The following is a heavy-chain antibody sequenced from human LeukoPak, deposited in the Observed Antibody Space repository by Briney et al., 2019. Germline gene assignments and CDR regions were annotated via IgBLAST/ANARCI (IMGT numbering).Heavy chain of an antibody. Sequence: GGSLRLSCAASGFTFSTYGMHWVRQAPGKGLEWVTFIKFDGTIKYYADSVKGRFTISRDNSKNTLYLQMNSLRSEDTAVYYCAKGYYYDSSGYPPFDYWGQGTLVTVSS. D-gene: IGHD3-22*01. CDR3: AKGYYYDSSGYPPFDY. CDR2: IKFDGTIK. CDR1: GFTFSTYG. J-gene: IGHJ4*02. V-gene: IGHV3-30*02.